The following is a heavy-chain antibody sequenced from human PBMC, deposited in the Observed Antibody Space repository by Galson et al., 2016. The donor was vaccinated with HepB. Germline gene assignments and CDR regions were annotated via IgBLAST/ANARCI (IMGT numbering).Heavy chain of an antibody. CDR1: GFTFSGYG. CDR3: AKGNEDCPPVGCSVDY. J-gene: IGHJ4*02. D-gene: IGHD3-10*02. CDR2: DSMDGRRK. V-gene: IGHV3-30*18. Sequence: SLRLSCAASGFTFSGYGMHWVRQAPGKGLEWVAADSMDGRRKWYAESVEGRFTISRDNFNNMLYLQMSSLIPDDTAVYFCAKGNEDCPPVGCSVDYWGQGPLVSVSS.